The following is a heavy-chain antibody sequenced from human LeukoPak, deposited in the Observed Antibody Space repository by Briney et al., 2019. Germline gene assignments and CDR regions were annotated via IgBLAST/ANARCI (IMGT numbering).Heavy chain of an antibody. CDR3: ARSEGYDILTGFDY. CDR1: GFTFSSYG. CDR2: IWYDGSNK. J-gene: IGHJ4*02. V-gene: IGHV3-33*01. Sequence: GRSLRLSCAASGFTFSSYGMHWVRQAPGKGLEWVAVIWYDGSNKYYADSVKGRFTISRDNSKNTLYLQMNSLRAEDTAVYYCARSEGYDILTGFDYWGQGTLVTVSS. D-gene: IGHD3-9*01.